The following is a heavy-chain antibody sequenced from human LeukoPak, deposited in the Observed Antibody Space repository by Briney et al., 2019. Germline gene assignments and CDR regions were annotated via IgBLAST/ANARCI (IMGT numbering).Heavy chain of an antibody. CDR2: INHSGST. V-gene: IGHV4-34*01. D-gene: IGHD6-13*01. J-gene: IGHJ4*02. CDR3: ARGDIAAGGAPFDY. Sequence: SETLSLTCAVYGGSFSGYYWSWIRQPPGKGLEWIGEINHSGSTSYSASLKSRVTISVDTSKSQFSLKLNSVTAADTAVYYCARGDIAAGGAPFDYWGQGTLVTVSS. CDR1: GGSFSGYY.